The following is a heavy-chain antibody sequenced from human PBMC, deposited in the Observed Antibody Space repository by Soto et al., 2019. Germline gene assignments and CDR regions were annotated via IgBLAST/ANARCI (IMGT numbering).Heavy chain of an antibody. CDR1: GGSISSSSYY. J-gene: IGHJ4*02. Sequence: SETLSLTCTVSGGSISSSSYYWGWIRQPPGKGLEWIGSIYYSGSTYYNPSLKSRVTISVDTSKNQFSLKLSSVTAADTALYYCARQGRDGTVTLDYWGQGTLVTVSS. V-gene: IGHV4-39*01. D-gene: IGHD4-17*01. CDR3: ARQGRDGTVTLDY. CDR2: IYYSGST.